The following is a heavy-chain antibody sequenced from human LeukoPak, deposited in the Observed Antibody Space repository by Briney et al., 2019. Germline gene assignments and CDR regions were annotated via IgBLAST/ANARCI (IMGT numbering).Heavy chain of an antibody. V-gene: IGHV1-69*13. J-gene: IGHJ6*02. CDR2: IIPFFDVV. CDR3: ANSMDV. Sequence: ASVKVSCKASGGTFSKNVVSWVRQAPGQGLEWMGGIIPFFDVVSSAQRFQGRVTITADESTSTAYMELSSLSSEDTAVYYCANSMDVWGQGTTVTVSS. CDR1: GGTFSKNV.